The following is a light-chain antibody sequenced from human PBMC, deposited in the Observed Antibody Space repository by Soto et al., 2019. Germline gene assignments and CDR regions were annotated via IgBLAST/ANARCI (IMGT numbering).Light chain of an antibody. V-gene: IGKV1-9*01. CDR1: QGISGY. J-gene: IGKJ3*01. Sequence: DIQLTQSPSFLSASVGDRVTITCRASQGISGYLAWYQQKPGKAPKLLIYAATTLRSGVPSRFSGTGSGTEFTLTISSRQPEDFATYYCQQLTSDPLGFTVGGGTKVDIK. CDR2: AAT. CDR3: QQLTSDPLGFT.